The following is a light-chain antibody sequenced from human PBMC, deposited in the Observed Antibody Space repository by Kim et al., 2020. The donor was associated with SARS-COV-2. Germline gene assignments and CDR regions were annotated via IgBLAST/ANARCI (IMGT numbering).Light chain of an antibody. CDR1: SGINVGTYR. J-gene: IGLJ1*01. V-gene: IGLV5-45*02. CDR3: MIWHSSASV. CDR2: YKSDSDK. Sequence: QPVLTQPSSLSASPGASASLTCTLRSGINVGTYRIYWYQQKPGSPPQYLLRYKSDSDKQHGSGVPSRFSGSKDASANAGILLISGLQSEDEADYYCMIWHSSASVFGTGTKVTVL.